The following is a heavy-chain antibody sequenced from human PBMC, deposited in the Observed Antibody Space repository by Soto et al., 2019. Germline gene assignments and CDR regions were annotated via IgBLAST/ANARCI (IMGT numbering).Heavy chain of an antibody. J-gene: IGHJ6*02. CDR2: ISYDGSKK. CDR3: VKGRDSVVYYGMDV. D-gene: IGHD2-21*02. Sequence: QVQLVESGGGVVQPGRSLRLSCGASGFTFSSHGMHWVRQAPGKGLEWVAGISYDGSKKNYADSVKGRCTISRANSMNTLNLQMNILRVEDTAVDYCVKGRDSVVYYGMDVWGQGTTVSVSS. V-gene: IGHV3-30*18. CDR1: GFTFSSHG.